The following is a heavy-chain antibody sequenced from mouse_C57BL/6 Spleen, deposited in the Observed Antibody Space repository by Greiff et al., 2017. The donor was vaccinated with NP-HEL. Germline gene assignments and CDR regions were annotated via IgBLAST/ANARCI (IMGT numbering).Heavy chain of an antibody. CDR2: ISSGSSTI. CDR1: GFTFSDYG. D-gene: IGHD2-5*01. Sequence: EVKLMESGGGLVKPGGSLKLSCAASGFTFSDYGVHWVRQAPEKGLEWVAYISSGSSTIYYADTVKGRFTISRDNAKNTLFLQMTSLRSEDTAMYYCARRDSNYDYYAMDYWGQGTSVTVSS. V-gene: IGHV5-17*01. J-gene: IGHJ4*01. CDR3: ARRDSNYDYYAMDY.